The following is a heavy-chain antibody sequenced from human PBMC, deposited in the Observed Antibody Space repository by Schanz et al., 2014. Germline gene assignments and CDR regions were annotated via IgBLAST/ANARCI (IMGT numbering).Heavy chain of an antibody. J-gene: IGHJ4*02. CDR3: AKVAPAATYLDS. CDR2: ISGSGVST. V-gene: IGHV3-21*04. D-gene: IGHD2-2*01. CDR1: GFTFSSYS. Sequence: VQLVESGGGVVQPGRSLRLSCAASGFTFSSYSMNWVRQAPGKGLEWISAISGSGVSTHYADSVKGRFTISRDNGKKSMYLQMNSLSAEDTAVYYCAKVAPAATYLDSWGLGTLVTVSS.